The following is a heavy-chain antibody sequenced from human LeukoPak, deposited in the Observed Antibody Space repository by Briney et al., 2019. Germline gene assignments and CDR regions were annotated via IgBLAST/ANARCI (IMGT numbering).Heavy chain of an antibody. J-gene: IGHJ6*02. CDR1: GFTFRSYW. Sequence: GGSLRLSCAAFGFTFRSYWMGWVRQAPGKGLEWVAILNQDGSEKYYVDSVKGRFTISRDNAENSLYLQMNSLRAEDTAIYYCARRRGDVWGQGTTVTVSS. CDR2: LNQDGSEK. V-gene: IGHV3-7*05. CDR3: ARRRGDV.